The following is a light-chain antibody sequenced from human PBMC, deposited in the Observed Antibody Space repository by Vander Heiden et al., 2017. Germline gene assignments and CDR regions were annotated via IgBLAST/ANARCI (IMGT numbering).Light chain of an antibody. CDR1: QSVTND. CDR2: GAS. CDR3: QEYSNCPPYT. Sequence: EIVMTQSPATLSVSPGERATLSCRASQSVTNDLAWYQQKPGQAPRLLIYGASTRATGIPARFSGSGSGTEFTLTISSLQPEDFAVYYCQEYSNCPPYTFGQGTKLEIK. V-gene: IGKV3-15*01. J-gene: IGKJ2*01.